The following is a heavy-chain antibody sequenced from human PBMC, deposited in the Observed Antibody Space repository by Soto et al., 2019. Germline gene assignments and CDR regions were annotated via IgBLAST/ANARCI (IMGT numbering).Heavy chain of an antibody. CDR1: GYSFTSYW. V-gene: IGHV5-51*01. CDR2: IYPGDSDT. Sequence: GESLKISCKGSGYSFTSYWIGWVRQMPGKGLEWMGIIYPGDSDTRYSPSFQGQVAISADKSISTAYLQWSSLKASDTAMYYCARPVFRGTSYYYDMDVWGQGTTVTVSS. D-gene: IGHD3-10*01. CDR3: ARPVFRGTSYYYDMDV. J-gene: IGHJ6*02.